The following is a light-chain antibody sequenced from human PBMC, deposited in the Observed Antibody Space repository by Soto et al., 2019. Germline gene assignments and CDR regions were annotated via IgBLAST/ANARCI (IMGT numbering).Light chain of an antibody. Sequence: QSVLTQPASVSGSPGQSIAISCTGTSSDVGGYNYVSWYQQHPGKAPKLMIYAVSNRPSGVSNRFSGSKSGNTASLTISGLQAEDEADYYCSSYTSSSTYVFGTGTKVPVL. J-gene: IGLJ1*01. CDR3: SSYTSSSTYV. CDR1: SSDVGGYNY. V-gene: IGLV2-14*01. CDR2: AVS.